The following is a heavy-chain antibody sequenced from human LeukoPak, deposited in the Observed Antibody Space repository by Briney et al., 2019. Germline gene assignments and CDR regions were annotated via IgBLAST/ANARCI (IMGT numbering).Heavy chain of an antibody. D-gene: IGHD3-9*01. CDR2: IDPDSGDT. Sequence: ASVKVSCKASGYTFTAYYLHWVRQAPGQRLELMGWIDPDSGDTNSALKFQGRVTFTRDTSISTAYMELSRLKSDDTAIYYCAKISGAGWYVDSWGQGALVAVSS. CDR1: GYTFTAYY. CDR3: AKISGAGWYVDS. J-gene: IGHJ4*02. V-gene: IGHV1-2*02.